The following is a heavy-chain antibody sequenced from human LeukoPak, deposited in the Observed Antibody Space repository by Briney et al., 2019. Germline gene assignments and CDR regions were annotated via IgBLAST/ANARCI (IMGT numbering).Heavy chain of an antibody. CDR2: IYYSGST. CDR1: GGSFSNYY. D-gene: IGHD3-16*01. CDR3: AGAVGGVRATL. J-gene: IGHJ4*02. Sequence: SETLSLTCTISGGSFSNYYWSWLRQPPGKGLVWIGYIYYSGSTNYNPPLKSRVTMSVDTSKNQFSLKLSSVTAADTAVYYCAGAVGGVRATLWGQGTLVTVSS. V-gene: IGHV4-59*12.